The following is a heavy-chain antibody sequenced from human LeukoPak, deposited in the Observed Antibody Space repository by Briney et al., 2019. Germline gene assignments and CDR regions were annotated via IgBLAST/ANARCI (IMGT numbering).Heavy chain of an antibody. CDR2: ISTSSLYI. V-gene: IGHV3-21*01. D-gene: IGHD3-10*01. Sequence: GGSLRLSCAASGFTFSRYTMNWVRQAPGKGLEWVSSISTSSLYIYYADSLKGQFTISRDNAKNTLYLQMNSLRAEDTAVYYCARDHRGSGSRYYYYYMDVWGKGTTVTISS. J-gene: IGHJ6*03. CDR1: GFTFSRYT. CDR3: ARDHRGSGSRYYYYYMDV.